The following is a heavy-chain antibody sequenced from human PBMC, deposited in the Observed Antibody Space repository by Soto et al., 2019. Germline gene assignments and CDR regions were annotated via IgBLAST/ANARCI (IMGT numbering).Heavy chain of an antibody. CDR1: GFTFDDYT. CDR2: ISWDGGST. J-gene: IGHJ4*02. V-gene: IGHV3-43*01. D-gene: IGHD6-13*01. Sequence: EVQLVESGGVVVQPGGSLRLSCAASGFTFDDYTMHWVRQAPGKGLEWVSLISWDGGSTYYADSVKGRFTISRDNSKNSLYLQMNSLITEYNALYYCGLIAAAGHWGQGTLVTVSS. CDR3: GLIAAAGH.